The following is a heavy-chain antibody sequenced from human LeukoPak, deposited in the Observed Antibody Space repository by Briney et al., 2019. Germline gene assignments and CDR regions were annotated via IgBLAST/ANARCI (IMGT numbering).Heavy chain of an antibody. J-gene: IGHJ4*02. CDR1: GFTFSSYA. Sequence: QPGGSLRLSCEASGFTFSSYAMSWVRQAPGKGLEWVSSISDSGDSTFYADSVKGRFTISRDNSKNTLYLQMNSLRAEDTAIYFCAKRMGDYWGQGTLVTVSS. D-gene: IGHD2-8*01. CDR3: AKRMGDY. V-gene: IGHV3-23*01. CDR2: ISDSGDST.